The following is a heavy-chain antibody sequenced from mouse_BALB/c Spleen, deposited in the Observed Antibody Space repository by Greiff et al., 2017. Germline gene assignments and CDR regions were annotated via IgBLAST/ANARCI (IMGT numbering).Heavy chain of an antibody. D-gene: IGHD1-2*01. CDR1: GFSLTSYG. J-gene: IGHJ1*01. Sequence: VKLMESGPGLVAPSQSLSITCTVSGFSLTSYGVHWVRQPPGKGLEWLGVIWAGGSTNYNSALMSRLSISKDNSKSQVFLKMNSLQTDDTAMYYCARDLFITTADGFDVWGAGTTVTVSS. CDR2: IWAGGST. CDR3: ARDLFITTADGFDV. V-gene: IGHV2-9*02.